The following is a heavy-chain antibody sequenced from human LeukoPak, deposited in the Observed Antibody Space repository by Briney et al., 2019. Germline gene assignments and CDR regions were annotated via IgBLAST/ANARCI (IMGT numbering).Heavy chain of an antibody. CDR3: ARDTGFGDHGIGY. V-gene: IGHV1-18*01. CDR2: IRSSNGNT. J-gene: IGHJ4*02. D-gene: IGHD4-17*01. CDR1: GYTFINYG. Sequence: GASVKVSCKASGYTFINYGITWVRQAPGQGLEWMGWIRSSNGNTHYAQKLQGRVTVTTDTFMTTAYMELRGLTSDDTAVYYCARDTGFGDHGIGYWGQGTLVTVSS.